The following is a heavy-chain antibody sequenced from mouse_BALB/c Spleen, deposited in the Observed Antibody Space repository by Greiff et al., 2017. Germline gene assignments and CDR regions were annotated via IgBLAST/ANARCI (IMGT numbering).Heavy chain of an antibody. CDR3: TRSGLHYAMDY. CDR1: GYTFTSYY. D-gene: IGHD2-2*01. V-gene: IGHV1S81*02. CDR2: INPSNGGT. Sequence: QVQLKESGAELVKPGASVKLSCKASGYTFTSYYMYWVKQRPGQGLEWIGEINPSNGGTNFNEKFKSKATLTVDKSSSTAYMQLSSLTSEDSAVYYYTRSGLHYAMDYWGQGTSVTVSS. J-gene: IGHJ4*01.